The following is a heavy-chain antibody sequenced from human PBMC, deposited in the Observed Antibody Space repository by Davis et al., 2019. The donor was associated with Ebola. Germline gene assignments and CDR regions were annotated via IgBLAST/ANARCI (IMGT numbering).Heavy chain of an antibody. V-gene: IGHV3-21*01. Sequence: GGSLRLSCAASGFTFSSYSMNWVRQAPGKGLEWVSSISSSSSYIYYADSVKGRFTISRDNAKNSLYLQMNSLRAEDTAVYYCAREDTMIVVAGYFDYWGQGTLVTVSS. CDR1: GFTFSSYS. D-gene: IGHD3-22*01. CDR2: ISSSSSYI. CDR3: AREDTMIVVAGYFDY. J-gene: IGHJ4*02.